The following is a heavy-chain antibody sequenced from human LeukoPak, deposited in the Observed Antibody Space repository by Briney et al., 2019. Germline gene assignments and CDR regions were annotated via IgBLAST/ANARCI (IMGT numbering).Heavy chain of an antibody. D-gene: IGHD5-18*01. CDR2: ISGSGGST. J-gene: IGHJ3*02. V-gene: IGHV3-23*01. Sequence: GGSLRLSCAASGFTFSSYAMSWVRQAPGKGLEWVSAISGSGGSTYYADSVKGRFTIPRDNSKNTLYLQMNSLRAEDTAVYYCAKYVDTAMVTDDAFDIWGQGTMVTVSS. CDR1: GFTFSSYA. CDR3: AKYVDTAMVTDDAFDI.